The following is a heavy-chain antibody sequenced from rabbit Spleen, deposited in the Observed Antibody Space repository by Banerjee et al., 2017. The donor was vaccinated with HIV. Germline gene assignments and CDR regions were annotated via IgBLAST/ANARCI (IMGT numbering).Heavy chain of an antibody. CDR1: GFDFSSYG. Sequence: EQLGESGGGLVKPGGSLTLSCKASGFDFSSYGVSWVRQAPGKGLEWIGYIDPVFGITYYASWVNGRFTISSHNAQNTLYLQLNSLTAADTATYFCVREVAAKFNLWGPGTLVTVS. D-gene: IGHD4-1*01. CDR2: IDPVFGIT. CDR3: VREVAAKFNL. V-gene: IGHV1S47*01. J-gene: IGHJ4*01.